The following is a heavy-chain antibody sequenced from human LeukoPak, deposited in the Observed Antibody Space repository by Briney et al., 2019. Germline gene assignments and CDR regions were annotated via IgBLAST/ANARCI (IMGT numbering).Heavy chain of an antibody. CDR1: GDSISGDY. D-gene: IGHD4-17*01. CDR2: IFYSGST. V-gene: IGHV4-59*08. CDR3: ARSTVTQGYGMDV. J-gene: IGHJ6*02. Sequence: SETLSLTCTVSGDSISGDYWSWIRQPPGKGLEWIGYIFYSGSTNYNPSLKSRVTISVDTSKNRFSLNLSSVTAADTAVYYCARSTVTQGYGMDVWGRGTTVTVSS.